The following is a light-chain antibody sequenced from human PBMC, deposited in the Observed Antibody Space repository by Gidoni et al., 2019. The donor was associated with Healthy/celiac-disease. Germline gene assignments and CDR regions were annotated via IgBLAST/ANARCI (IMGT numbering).Light chain of an antibody. CDR1: QSISSY. CDR3: QQSYSTPKT. J-gene: IGKJ1*01. Sequence: DIQMTQSPSSLSASVGDRVTITCRASQSISSYFNWYQQKQGKAPKLLIYAASSLQSGVPSRFRGSGSGTDFTLTISSLQPEDFATYYCQQSYSTPKTFGQGTKVEIK. CDR2: AAS. V-gene: IGKV1-39*01.